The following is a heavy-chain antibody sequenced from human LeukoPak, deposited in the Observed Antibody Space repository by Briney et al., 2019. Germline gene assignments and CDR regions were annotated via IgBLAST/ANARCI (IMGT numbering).Heavy chain of an antibody. CDR1: GFTFSSYG. Sequence: LPGGSLRLSCAASGFTFSSYGMSWVRQAPGKGLEWASSSRVSGAITYYEETVKGRLTISRDNPQNKLYLQMNSLKAEHTAVYHCAKISYDYIWGSYRYIDGWGKASTVTV. V-gene: IGHV3-23*01. CDR3: AKISYDYIWGSYRYIDG. D-gene: IGHD3-16*01. J-gene: IGHJ6*03. CDR2: SRVSGAIT.